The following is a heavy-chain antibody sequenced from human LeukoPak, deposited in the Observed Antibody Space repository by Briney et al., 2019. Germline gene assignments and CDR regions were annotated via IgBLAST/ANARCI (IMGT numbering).Heavy chain of an antibody. CDR3: ARLSLLLWFGELRYNWFDP. CDR1: GDSISSTSYY. V-gene: IGHV4-39*01. Sequence: QPSETLSLTCTVSGDSISSTSYYWGWIRQPPGKGLEWIGSIYYTGSTSYNPSLKSRVTTSIDTSKNQFSLKLSSVTAADTAVYYCARLSLLLWFGELRYNWFDPWGQGTLVTVSS. CDR2: IYYTGST. J-gene: IGHJ5*02. D-gene: IGHD3-10*01.